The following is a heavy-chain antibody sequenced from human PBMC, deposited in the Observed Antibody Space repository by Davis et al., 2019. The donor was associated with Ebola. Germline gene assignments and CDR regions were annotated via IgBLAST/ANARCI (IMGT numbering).Heavy chain of an antibody. J-gene: IGHJ6*02. CDR3: AGYSSSWYEVDDYHGLEV. Sequence: GESLKISCAASGFTFTTSSMTWVRQVPGKGLEWVSTISAGSASTHYADSVKGRFTVSRDNTWNSLFLQMNSLRADDTAVYYCAGYSSSWYEVDDYHGLEVWGQGTTVTVSS. CDR1: GFTFTTSS. D-gene: IGHD6-19*01. CDR2: ISAGSAST. V-gene: IGHV3-21*01.